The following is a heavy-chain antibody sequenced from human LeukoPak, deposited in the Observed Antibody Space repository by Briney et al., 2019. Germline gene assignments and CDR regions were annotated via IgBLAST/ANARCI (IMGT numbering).Heavy chain of an antibody. V-gene: IGHV1-18*04. CDR2: ISAYNGNT. J-gene: IGHJ4*02. CDR1: GYTFTSYG. CDR3: ARDRDNWNVYRAHTIDY. Sequence: GASVKVSCKASGYTFTSYGISWVRQAPGQGLEWMGWISAYNGNTNYAQKLQGRVTMTTDTSTSTAYMVLRSLRSDDTAVYYCARDRDNWNVYRAHTIDYWGQGTLVTVSS. D-gene: IGHD1-1*01.